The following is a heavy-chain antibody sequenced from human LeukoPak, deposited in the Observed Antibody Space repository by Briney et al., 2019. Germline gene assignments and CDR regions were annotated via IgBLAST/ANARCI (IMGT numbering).Heavy chain of an antibody. J-gene: IGHJ4*01. CDR2: INPNTGGT. CDR1: GYTFTGYY. D-gene: IGHD4-17*01. V-gene: IGHV1-2*02. Sequence: ASVKVSCKASGYTFTGYYMHWVRQAPGQGFEWMGWINPNTGGTHYAQNFQGRVTMTRDTSISTAYMEFSRLKSDDTAVYYCARGDGDYVGNDYWGHGTLATVSS. CDR3: ARGDGDYVGNDY.